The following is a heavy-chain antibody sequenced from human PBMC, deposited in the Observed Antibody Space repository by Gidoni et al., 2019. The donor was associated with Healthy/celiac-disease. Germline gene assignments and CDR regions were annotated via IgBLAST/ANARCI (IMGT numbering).Heavy chain of an antibody. V-gene: IGHV4-39*01. D-gene: IGHD3-3*01. Sequence: QLQLQESGPGLVKPSETLSLTCTVSGGSLSSSSYYWGWIRQPPGKGLEWIGSIYYSGSTYYNPSLKSRVTISGDTSKNQFSLKLSSVTAADTAVYYCASQLRFLEWTRDAFDIWGQGTMVTVSS. CDR1: GGSLSSSSYY. CDR3: ASQLRFLEWTRDAFDI. CDR2: IYYSGST. J-gene: IGHJ3*02.